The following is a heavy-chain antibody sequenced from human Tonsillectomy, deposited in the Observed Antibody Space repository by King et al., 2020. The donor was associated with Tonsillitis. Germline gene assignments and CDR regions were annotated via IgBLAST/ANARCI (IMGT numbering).Heavy chain of an antibody. J-gene: IGHJ5*02. CDR1: GYTFTSYY. CDR2: INPSGGST. CDR3: ARANHYGRFDP. Sequence: VQLVESGAEGRKPGASVKVSCKASGYTFTSYYMNWVRQAPGQGLEWMGMINPSGGSTIYAQNFQGRVTMTRDTSTSTVYMDLSSLKSEDTAVYYCARANHYGRFDPWGQGTLVTVSS. D-gene: IGHD4-17*01. V-gene: IGHV1-46*03.